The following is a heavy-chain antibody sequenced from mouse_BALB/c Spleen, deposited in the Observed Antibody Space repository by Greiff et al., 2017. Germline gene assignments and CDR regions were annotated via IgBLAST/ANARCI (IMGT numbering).Heavy chain of an antibody. D-gene: IGHD3-2*02. CDR3: TRSGDHFDY. J-gene: IGHJ2*01. CDR2: IYPSDSYT. CDR1: GYTFTSYW. V-gene: IGHV1-69*02. Sequence: QVQLQQPGAELVRPGASVKLSCKASGYTFTSYWINWVKQRPGQGLEWIGNIYPSDSYTNYNQKFKDKATLTVDKSSSTAYMQLSSPTSEDSAVYYCTRSGDHFDYWGQGTTLTVSS.